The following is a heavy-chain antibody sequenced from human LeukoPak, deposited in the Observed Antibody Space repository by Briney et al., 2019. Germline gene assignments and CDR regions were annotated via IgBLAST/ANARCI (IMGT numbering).Heavy chain of an antibody. CDR2: ISGSGGST. V-gene: IGHV3-23*01. CDR1: GFTFSSYA. Sequence: GGSLRLSCAASGFTFSSYAMSWVHQAPGKGLEWVSAISGSGGSTYYADSVRGRFTISRDNSKNTLYLQMNSLRAEDTAVYYCAKLYLYDRADYWGQGTLVTVSS. D-gene: IGHD3-22*01. CDR3: AKLYLYDRADY. J-gene: IGHJ4*02.